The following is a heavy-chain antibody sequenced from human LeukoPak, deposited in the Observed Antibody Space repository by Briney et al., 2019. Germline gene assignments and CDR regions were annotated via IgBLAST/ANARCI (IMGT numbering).Heavy chain of an antibody. CDR2: IYTSGST. J-gene: IGHJ4*02. V-gene: IGHV4-4*07. D-gene: IGHD3-9*01. Sequence: SETLSLPCTVSGGSISSYYWSWIRQPAGKGLEWIGRIYTSGSTNYNPSLKSRVTMSVDTSKNQFSLKLSSVTAADTAVYYCARDGYDILTGKDRGFDYWGQGTLVTVSS. CDR3: ARDGYDILTGKDRGFDY. CDR1: GGSISSYY.